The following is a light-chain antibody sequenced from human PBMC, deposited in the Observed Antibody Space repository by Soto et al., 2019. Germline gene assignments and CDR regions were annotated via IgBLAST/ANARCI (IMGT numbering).Light chain of an antibody. J-gene: IGKJ1*01. CDR2: KAS. CDR1: QDIGTY. Sequence: AIRMTQSPSSFSASTGDRVSITCRATQDIGTYLAWYQQKPGKAPKLLIYKASTLKSGVPSRFSGSGSGTEFTLTISSLQPDDFATYYCQHYNSYSEAFGQGTKVDI. V-gene: IGKV1-8*01. CDR3: QHYNSYSEA.